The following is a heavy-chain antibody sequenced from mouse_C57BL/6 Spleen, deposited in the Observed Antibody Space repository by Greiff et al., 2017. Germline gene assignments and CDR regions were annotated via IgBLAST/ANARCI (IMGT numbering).Heavy chain of an antibody. CDR3: ARAVGYYSNYDYFDY. V-gene: IGHV1-64*01. Sequence: QVQLKQSGAELVKPGASVKLSCKASGYTFTSYWMHWVKQRPGQGLEWIGMIHPNSGSTNYNEKFKSKATLTVDKSSSTAYMQLSSLTSEDSAVYYCARAVGYYSNYDYFDYWGQGTTLTVSS. J-gene: IGHJ2*01. CDR1: GYTFTSYW. D-gene: IGHD2-5*01. CDR2: IHPNSGST.